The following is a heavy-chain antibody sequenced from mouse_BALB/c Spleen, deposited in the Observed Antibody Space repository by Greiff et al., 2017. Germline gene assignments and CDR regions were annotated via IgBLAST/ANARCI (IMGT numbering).Heavy chain of an antibody. V-gene: IGHV1-77*01. J-gene: IGHJ2*01. CDR2: IYPGSGNT. Sequence: QVQLQQSGAELARPGASVKLSCKASGYTFTDYYINWVKQRTGQGLEWIGEIYPGSGNTYYNEKFKGKATLTADKSSSTAYMQLSSLTSEDSAVYYCARNGGNYDFDYWGQGTTLTVSS. CDR3: ARNGGNYDFDY. D-gene: IGHD2-1*01. CDR1: GYTFTDYY.